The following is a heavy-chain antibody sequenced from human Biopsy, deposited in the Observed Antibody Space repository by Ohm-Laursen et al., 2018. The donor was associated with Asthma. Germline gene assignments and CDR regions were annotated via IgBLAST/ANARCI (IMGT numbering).Heavy chain of an antibody. V-gene: IGHV1-18*01. CDR3: ARAVDYSHYYGIDV. J-gene: IGHJ6*02. D-gene: IGHD3-10*01. Sequence: ASVKVPCKTSGYTFNSAGITWVRQASGQGLEWMGWISVYNGNTKVAQKLQDRVTMITDTSTSTAYMELRSLRSDDTAVYFCARAVDYSHYYGIDVWGQGTTVTVS. CDR2: ISVYNGNT. CDR1: GYTFNSAG.